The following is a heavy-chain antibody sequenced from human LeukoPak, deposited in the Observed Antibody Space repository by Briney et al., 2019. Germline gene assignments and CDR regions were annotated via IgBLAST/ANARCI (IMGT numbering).Heavy chain of an antibody. CDR3: ARRCSGGGCYSVSAFDI. Sequence: GESLKISCKGSGYSFTTYWIGWVRQMPGKGLEWMGIIYPDNSDTRYSPSFQGQVTNSADKSISTAYLQWSSLKASDTAMYYCARRCSGGGCYSVSAFDIWGQGTMVTVSS. J-gene: IGHJ3*02. D-gene: IGHD2-15*01. V-gene: IGHV5-51*01. CDR1: GYSFTTYW. CDR2: IYPDNSDT.